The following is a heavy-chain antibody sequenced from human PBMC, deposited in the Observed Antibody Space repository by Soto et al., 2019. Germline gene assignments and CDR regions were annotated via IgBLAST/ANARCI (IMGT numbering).Heavy chain of an antibody. CDR1: GGTFSSYA. J-gene: IGHJ2*01. CDR3: ARVVTVVKSFHYWYFDL. V-gene: IGHV1-69*12. D-gene: IGHD2-15*01. CDR2: IIPIFGTT. Sequence: QVQLVQSGAEVKKPGSSVKVSCKASGGTFSSYAISWVRQAPGQGLEWMGGIIPIFGTTNYAQKFQGRVTITAEESTITACMELSSLRSEDTAVYYCARVVTVVKSFHYWYFDLWGRGTLVTVSS.